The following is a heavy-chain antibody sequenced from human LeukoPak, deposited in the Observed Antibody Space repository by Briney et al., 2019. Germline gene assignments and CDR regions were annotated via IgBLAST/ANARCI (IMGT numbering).Heavy chain of an antibody. D-gene: IGHD3-22*01. V-gene: IGHV3-74*01. J-gene: IGHJ3*02. CDR2: INSDGSST. CDR3: ARAPYYYDTSGFLI. Sequence: PGGSLRLSCAASGLTFSSHWMHWVRQAPGKGLVWVSRINSDGSSTTYADSVKGRFTISRDNAKNTLYLQMNSLRAEDTAVYYCARAPYYYDTSGFLIWGQGTMVTVSS. CDR1: GLTFSSHW.